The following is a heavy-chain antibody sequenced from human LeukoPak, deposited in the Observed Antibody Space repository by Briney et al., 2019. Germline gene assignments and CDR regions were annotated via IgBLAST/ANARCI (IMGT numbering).Heavy chain of an antibody. CDR2: ISSSSSYI. J-gene: IGHJ4*02. Sequence: GGSLRLSCAASGFTFSSYSMNWVRQAPGKGLEWVSSISSSSSYIYYADSVKGRFTISRDNSKNTLYLQMNSLRAEDTAVYYCARARIAAADYYFDYWGQGTLVTVSS. V-gene: IGHV3-21*04. CDR3: ARARIAAADYYFDY. CDR1: GFTFSSYS. D-gene: IGHD6-13*01.